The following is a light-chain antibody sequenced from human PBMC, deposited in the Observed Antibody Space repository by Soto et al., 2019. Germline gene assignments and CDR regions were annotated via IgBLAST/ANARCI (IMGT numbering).Light chain of an antibody. Sequence: EIVMTQSPATLSVSPGERATLSCRASQSVSRNLAWYQQKPGQAPRLLIYAASTRATGIPARFSGSGSGTEFTLTISSLQSEDFAFYYCQQYNNWPYTFGQGTKLEIK. CDR1: QSVSRN. V-gene: IGKV3-15*01. CDR2: AAS. CDR3: QQYNNWPYT. J-gene: IGKJ2*01.